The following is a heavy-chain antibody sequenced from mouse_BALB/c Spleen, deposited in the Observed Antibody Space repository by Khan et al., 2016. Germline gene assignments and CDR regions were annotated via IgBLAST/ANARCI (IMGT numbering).Heavy chain of an antibody. CDR2: INTYTGEP. V-gene: IGHV9-1*02. Sequence: QIQLVQSGPELKKPGETVKISCKASGYTFTNYGMNWVKQAPGKGLKWMGWINTYTGEPTYADDFKGRFAFSLETSASTAYLQINNLKNEDMATYFCARIYYYGSSWYFDVWGAGTTVTVSS. CDR3: ARIYYYGSSWYFDV. D-gene: IGHD1-1*01. J-gene: IGHJ1*01. CDR1: GYTFTNYG.